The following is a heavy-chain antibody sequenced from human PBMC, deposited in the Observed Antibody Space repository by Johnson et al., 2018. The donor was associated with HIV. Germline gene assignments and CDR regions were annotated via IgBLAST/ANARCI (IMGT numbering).Heavy chain of an antibody. CDR3: ARDYYYDSSGYYYGNAFDI. J-gene: IGHJ3*02. CDR1: GFTFSDHY. D-gene: IGHD3-22*01. Sequence: QVQLVESGGGLVKPGGSLRLSCAASGFTFSDHYMSWIRQAPGKGLEWVSYISSSGSTIYYADSVKGRFTISRDNAKNSLYLQMNSLRAEDTGLYYCARDYYYDSSGYYYGNAFDIWGQGTMVTVSS. V-gene: IGHV3-11*01. CDR2: ISSSGSTI.